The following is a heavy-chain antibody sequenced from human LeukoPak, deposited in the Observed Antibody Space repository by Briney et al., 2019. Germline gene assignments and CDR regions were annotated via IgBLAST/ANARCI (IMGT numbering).Heavy chain of an antibody. CDR2: IIPNLRIA. CDR3: ASGGELPSFDY. Sequence: GASVKVSCKAFGGIFSNYGIGWVRQAPEQGLEWMGRIIPNLRIANFAQKFQGRVTITADKSTGTAYMELSSLRSEDTAVYYCASGGELPSFDYWGQGTLVTVSS. CDR1: GGIFSNYG. V-gene: IGHV1-69*04. D-gene: IGHD1-26*01. J-gene: IGHJ4*02.